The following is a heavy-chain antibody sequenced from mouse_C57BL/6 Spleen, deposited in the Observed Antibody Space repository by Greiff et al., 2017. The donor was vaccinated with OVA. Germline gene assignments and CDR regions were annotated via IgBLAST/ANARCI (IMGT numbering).Heavy chain of an antibody. V-gene: IGHV3-1*01. CDR3: ARDSSGPAWFAY. D-gene: IGHD3-2*02. CDR1: GYSITSGYD. CDR2: ISYSGST. Sequence: EVQLVESGPGMVKPSQSLSLTCTVTGYSITSGYDWHWIRHFPGNKLEWMGYISYSGSTNYNPSLKSRISITHDTSKNHFFLKLNSVTTEDTATYYCARDSSGPAWFAYWGQGTLVTVSA. J-gene: IGHJ3*01.